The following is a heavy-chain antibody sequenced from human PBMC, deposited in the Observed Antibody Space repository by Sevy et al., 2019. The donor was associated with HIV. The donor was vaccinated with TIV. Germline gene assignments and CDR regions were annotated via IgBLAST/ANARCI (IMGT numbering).Heavy chain of an antibody. CDR3: ARSIAVAGIYYYGMDV. CDR1: GFTFSTYA. CDR2: ISASAGST. D-gene: IGHD6-19*01. Sequence: GGSLRLSCAASGFTFSTYAMTWVRQAPGKGLEWVSVISASAGSTYYSDSVKGRFTISRDNSKNTLYLQMNSLRAEDTAVYYCARSIAVAGIYYYGMDVWGQGTTVTVSS. V-gene: IGHV3-23*01. J-gene: IGHJ6*02.